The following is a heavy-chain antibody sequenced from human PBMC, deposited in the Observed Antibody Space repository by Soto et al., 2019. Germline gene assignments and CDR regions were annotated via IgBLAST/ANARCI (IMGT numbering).Heavy chain of an antibody. V-gene: IGHV4-30-2*01. J-gene: IGHJ5*02. CDR1: GGSISSGGYS. D-gene: IGHD4-17*01. CDR3: ARATPDSDYGDYESYNWFDP. CDR2: IYLSGST. Sequence: SETLSLTCAVSGGSISSGGYSWSWIRQPPGKGLNYIGYIYLSGSTYYNPSLKSRVTISADRSKNQFSLKLSSVTAADTAVYYCARATPDSDYGDYESYNWFDPWGQGTLVTVSS.